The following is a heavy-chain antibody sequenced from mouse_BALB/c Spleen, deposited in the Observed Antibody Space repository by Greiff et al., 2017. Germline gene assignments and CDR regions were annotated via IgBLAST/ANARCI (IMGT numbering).Heavy chain of an antibody. J-gene: IGHJ2*01. CDR3: ARQGRSYYFAY. CDR2: IWAGGST. Sequence: VKLVESGPGLVAPSQSLSITCTVSGFSLTSYGVHWVRQPPGEGLEWLGVIWAGGSTNYNSALMSRLSISKDNSKSHVFLQMNSLQTDDTAMYYCARQGRSYYFAYWGQGTTLTVSA. D-gene: IGHD1-1*01. CDR1: GFSLTSYG. V-gene: IGHV2-9*02.